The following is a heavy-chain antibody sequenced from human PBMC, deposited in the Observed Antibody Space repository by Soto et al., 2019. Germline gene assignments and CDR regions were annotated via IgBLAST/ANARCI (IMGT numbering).Heavy chain of an antibody. CDR2: ISVSGCST. V-gene: IGHV3-23*01. CDR3: CYGSGKVDY. D-gene: IGHD3-10*01. CDR1: VFTFSCYA. J-gene: IGHJ4*02. Sequence: GGSLRLSCAASVFTFSCYALSWVRQAPGKWLEWFSGISVSGCSTXXTDSVKGRXTISRYNSKNTXYLQMXSLRAEDSAVYYCCYGSGKVDYWCQGTLVTVSS.